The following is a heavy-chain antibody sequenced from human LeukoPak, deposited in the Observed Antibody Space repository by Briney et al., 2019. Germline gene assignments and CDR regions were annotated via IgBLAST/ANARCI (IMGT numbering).Heavy chain of an antibody. V-gene: IGHV3-23*01. CDR2: ISGSGGST. Sequence: GGSLRLSCAASGITFSSYAMSWVRQAPGKGLEWVSAISGSGGSTYYADSVKGRFTISRDNSKNTLYLQMNSLRAEDTAVYYCAKRSGWYKDFDYWGQGTLVTVSS. D-gene: IGHD6-19*01. J-gene: IGHJ4*02. CDR3: AKRSGWYKDFDY. CDR1: GITFSSYA.